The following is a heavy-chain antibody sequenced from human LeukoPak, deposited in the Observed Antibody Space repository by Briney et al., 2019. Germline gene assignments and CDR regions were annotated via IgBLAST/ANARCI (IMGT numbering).Heavy chain of an antibody. Sequence: PGGSLRLSCAASGFTFSSYGMHWVRQAPGKGLEWVAFIRYDGSNKCYADSVKGRFTISRDNSKNTLYLQMNSLRAEDTAVYYCAKDPTGYYYDSSGYYGGYWGQGTLVTVSS. CDR1: GFTFSSYG. D-gene: IGHD3-22*01. V-gene: IGHV3-30*02. CDR3: AKDPTGYYYDSSGYYGGY. CDR2: IRYDGSNK. J-gene: IGHJ4*02.